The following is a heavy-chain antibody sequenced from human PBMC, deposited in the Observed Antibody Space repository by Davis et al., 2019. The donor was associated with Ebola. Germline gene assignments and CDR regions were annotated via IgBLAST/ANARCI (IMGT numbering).Heavy chain of an antibody. Sequence: GESLKISCAASGFTFSSYGMHWVRQAPGKGLEWVAVIWYDGSNKYYADSVKGRFTISRDNAKNSLYLQMNSLRAEDTAVYYCARETGVGYWGQGTLVTVSS. CDR1: GFTFSSYG. V-gene: IGHV3-33*01. CDR2: IWYDGSNK. CDR3: ARETGVGY. J-gene: IGHJ4*02. D-gene: IGHD1-26*01.